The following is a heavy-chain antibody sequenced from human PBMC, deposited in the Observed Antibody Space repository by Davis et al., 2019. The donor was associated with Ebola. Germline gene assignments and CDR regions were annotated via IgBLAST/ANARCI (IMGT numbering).Heavy chain of an antibody. D-gene: IGHD1-26*01. Sequence: GESLKISCAASGFSISTYWMSWVRQAPGKGLEWVANIKQDGSEKYYVDSVKGRFTISRDNAKNSLYLQMNSLGAEDTAVYYCARGRVGAPNYFYYYGMDVWGQGTTVTVSS. CDR2: IKQDGSEK. CDR1: GFSISTYW. J-gene: IGHJ6*02. CDR3: ARGRVGAPNYFYYYGMDV. V-gene: IGHV3-7*03.